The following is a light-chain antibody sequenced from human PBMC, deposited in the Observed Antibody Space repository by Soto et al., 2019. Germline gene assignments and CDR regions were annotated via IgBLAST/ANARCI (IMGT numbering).Light chain of an antibody. CDR2: EVT. V-gene: IGLV2-14*01. CDR1: SSDVGGYKY. J-gene: IGLJ2*01. Sequence: QSALTQPASVSGSPGQSITISCTGTSSDVGGYKYVSWYQQHPGKAPKVMIYEVTNRPSGVSNRFSGSKSGNTASLTISGRQAEDEADYYCSSLTGSSTWVFGGGTKLTVL. CDR3: SSLTGSSTWV.